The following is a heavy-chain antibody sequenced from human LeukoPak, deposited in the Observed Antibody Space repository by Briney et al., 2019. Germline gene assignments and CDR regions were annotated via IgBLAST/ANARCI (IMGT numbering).Heavy chain of an antibody. D-gene: IGHD4-17*01. CDR3: ASLYGDYPLNYYYGMDV. CDR1: GGSISSYY. Sequence: SETLSLTCTVSGGSISSYYWSWIRQPPGKGLEWIGYIYYSGSTNYNPSLKSRVTISVDTSKNQLSLKLSSVTAADTAVYYCASLYGDYPLNYYYGMDVWGQGTTVTVSS. CDR2: IYYSGST. J-gene: IGHJ6*02. V-gene: IGHV4-59*01.